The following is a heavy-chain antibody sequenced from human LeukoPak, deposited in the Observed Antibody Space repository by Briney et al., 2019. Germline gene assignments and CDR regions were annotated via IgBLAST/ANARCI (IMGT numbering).Heavy chain of an antibody. CDR2: VNPDGSST. CDR1: GFSFSTFW. D-gene: IGHD1-26*01. CDR3: VSDSESRSGGDY. Sequence: GGSLRLSCAASGFSFSTFWMYWVRQVPGKGLVWVSRVNPDGSSTSYADSVKGRFTISRDNAKNTVYLQMNSLRDEDTAVYYCVSDSESRSGGDYWGQGTLVTVSS. J-gene: IGHJ4*02. V-gene: IGHV3-74*01.